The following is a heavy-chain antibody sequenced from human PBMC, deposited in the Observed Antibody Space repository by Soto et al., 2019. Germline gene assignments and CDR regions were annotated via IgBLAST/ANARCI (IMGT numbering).Heavy chain of an antibody. D-gene: IGHD2-2*01. J-gene: IGHJ5*02. V-gene: IGHV4-39*07. Sequence: SETLSLTCTVSGGSISSSSYYWGWIRQAPGKGLEWIGSIYYSGSTYYNPSLKSRVTISVDRSKNQFSLKLSSVTAADPAVYYCARVPDRWGQGTLVTVSS. CDR3: ARVPDR. CDR1: GGSISSSSYY. CDR2: IYYSGST.